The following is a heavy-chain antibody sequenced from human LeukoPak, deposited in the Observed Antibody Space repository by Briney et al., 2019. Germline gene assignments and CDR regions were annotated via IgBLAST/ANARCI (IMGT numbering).Heavy chain of an antibody. V-gene: IGHV4-34*01. CDR3: ARVLGYCSSTSCPPGFDP. D-gene: IGHD2-2*01. CDR2: INHSGST. CDR1: GFTFSSYA. J-gene: IGHJ5*02. Sequence: GSLRLSCAASGFTFSSYAMSWVRQPPGKGLEWIGEINHSGSTNYNPSLRSRVTISVDTSKNQFSLKLSSVTAADTAVYYCARVLGYCSSTSCPPGFDPWGQGTLVTVSS.